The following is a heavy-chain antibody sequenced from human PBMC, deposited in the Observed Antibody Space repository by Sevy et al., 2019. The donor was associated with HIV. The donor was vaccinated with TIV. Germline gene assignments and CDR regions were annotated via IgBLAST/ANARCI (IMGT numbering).Heavy chain of an antibody. CDR2: IYYSGST. CDR3: ARDKYCSGGSCYYYYYGMDV. D-gene: IGHD2-15*01. J-gene: IGHJ6*02. Sequence: SETLSLTCTVSGGSISSGGYYWSWIRQHPGKGLEWIGYIYYSGSTYHNPSLKSRVTISVDTSKNQFSLKLSSVTAADTAVYYCARDKYCSGGSCYYYYYGMDVWGQGTTVTVSS. V-gene: IGHV4-31*03. CDR1: GGSISSGGYY.